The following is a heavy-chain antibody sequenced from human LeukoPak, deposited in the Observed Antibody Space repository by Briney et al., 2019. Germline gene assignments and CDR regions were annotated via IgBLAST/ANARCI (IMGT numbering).Heavy chain of an antibody. CDR2: IRYDGSNK. CDR3: AKDFEYSSSSPDY. CDR1: GFTFSSYG. Sequence: PGGSLRLSCAASGFTFSSYGMPWVRQAPGKGLEWVAFIRYDGSNKYYADSVKGRFTISRDNSKNTLYLQMNSLRAEDTAVYYCAKDFEYSSSSPDYWGQGTLVTVYS. V-gene: IGHV3-30*02. J-gene: IGHJ4*02. D-gene: IGHD6-6*01.